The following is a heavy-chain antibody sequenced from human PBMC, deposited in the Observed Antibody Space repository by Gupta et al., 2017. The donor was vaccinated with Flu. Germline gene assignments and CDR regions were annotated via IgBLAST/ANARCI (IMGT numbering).Heavy chain of an antibody. CDR1: GGTFSTYV. D-gene: IGHD1-26*01. Sequence: QVQLVQSGAEVKKPGSSVKVSCKASGGTFSTYVISWVRQAPGQGLQWMGGIMPTIGTANYAQKFQGRVTITADESTNTAYMEMTSLNSEDTAIYYCAREREGQNSGDEASDVWGQGTLVTVSA. V-gene: IGHV1-69*01. CDR2: IMPTIGTA. CDR3: AREREGQNSGDEASDV. J-gene: IGHJ3*01.